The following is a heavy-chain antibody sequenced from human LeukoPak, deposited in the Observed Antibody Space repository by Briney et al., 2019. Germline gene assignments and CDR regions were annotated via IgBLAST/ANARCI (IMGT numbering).Heavy chain of an antibody. CDR1: GFTFSHFG. CDR2: IWSDGTNK. CDR3: AKDAQRGFDYSNSLEY. J-gene: IGHJ4*02. Sequence: PGGSMRLSCAASGFTFSHFGFHWVRQAPGKGLEWVAVIWSDGTNKYYGDSVKGRFIIQRDDSQKTVYLQMNRLRAEDTAIYCCAKDAQRGFDYSNSLEYWGQGSLVTVSS. D-gene: IGHD4-11*01. V-gene: IGHV3-33*06.